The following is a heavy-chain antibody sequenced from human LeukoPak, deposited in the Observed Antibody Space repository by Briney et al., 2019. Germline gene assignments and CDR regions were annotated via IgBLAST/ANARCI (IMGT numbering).Heavy chain of an antibody. J-gene: IGHJ4*02. V-gene: IGHV3-53*01. CDR3: ARQTGESTNFDN. Sequence: GGSLSLSCAASGFTVSSSYISWVRQAPGKGLEWVSAIYSGGTTYYADSVRGRFTISRDNSKNTLYLLMNSLRAEDTAMYHCARQTGESTNFDNWGQGTLVTVSS. CDR1: GFTVSSSY. CDR2: IYSGGTT. D-gene: IGHD2-2*01.